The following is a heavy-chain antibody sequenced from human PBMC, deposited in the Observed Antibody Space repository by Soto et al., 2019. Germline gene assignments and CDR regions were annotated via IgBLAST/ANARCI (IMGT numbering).Heavy chain of an antibody. Sequence: PGESLKISGKASGYTFTNYWIGWVRQVPGEGLEWMGFIFPSDSVTRYSPSFQGQVTISVDKSVDTTYLQWGSLKASDTAMYYCVRGMDRNSAGFWGLGTMVTVSS. J-gene: IGHJ4*02. CDR2: IFPSDSVT. D-gene: IGHD2-2*03. V-gene: IGHV5-51*01. CDR1: GYTFTNYW. CDR3: VRGMDRNSAGF.